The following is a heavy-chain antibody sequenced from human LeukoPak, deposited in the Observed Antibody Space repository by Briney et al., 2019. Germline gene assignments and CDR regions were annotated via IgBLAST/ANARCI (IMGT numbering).Heavy chain of an antibody. D-gene: IGHD6-13*01. CDR2: ISGSGGST. V-gene: IGHV3-23*01. J-gene: IGHJ4*02. CDR3: ARAPQTWGIRPTGTKARPFDY. Sequence: PGGSLRLSCAASGFTFSSYAMSWVRQAPGKGLEWVSAISGSGGSTYYADSVKGRFTISRDNSKNTLYLQMNSLRAEDTAVYYCARAPQTWGIRPTGTKARPFDYWGQGILVTVSS. CDR1: GFTFSSYA.